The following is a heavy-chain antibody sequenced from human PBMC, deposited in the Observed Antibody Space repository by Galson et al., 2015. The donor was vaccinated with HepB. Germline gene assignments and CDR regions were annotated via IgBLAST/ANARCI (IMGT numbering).Heavy chain of an antibody. J-gene: IGHJ3*02. CDR2: FDPEDGET. V-gene: IGHV1-24*01. CDR1: GYTLTELS. Sequence: SVKVSCKVSGYTLTELSMHWVRQAPGKGLEWMGGFDPEDGETIYAQKFQGRVTMTEDTSTDTAYTELSSLRSEDTAVYYCATNPINPVVPVARSDAFDIWGQGTMVTVSS. CDR3: ATNPINPVVPVARSDAFDI. D-gene: IGHD2-2*01.